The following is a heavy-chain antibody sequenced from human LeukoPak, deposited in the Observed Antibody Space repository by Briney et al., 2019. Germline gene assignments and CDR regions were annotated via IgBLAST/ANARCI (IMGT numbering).Heavy chain of an antibody. D-gene: IGHD3-16*02. Sequence: SETLSLTCAVSGGSISSSNWWSWVRQPPGKGLEWIGEIYHSGSTNYNPSLKSRVTISVDKSKNQFSLKLSSVTAADTAVYYCARVESITFGGVIVLDAFDIWGQGTMVTVSS. CDR3: ARVESITFGGVIVLDAFDI. V-gene: IGHV4-4*02. J-gene: IGHJ3*02. CDR2: IYHSGST. CDR1: GGSISSSNW.